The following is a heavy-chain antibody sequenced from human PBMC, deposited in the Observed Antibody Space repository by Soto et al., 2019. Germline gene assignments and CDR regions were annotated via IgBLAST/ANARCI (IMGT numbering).Heavy chain of an antibody. CDR3: AKGPKYSSTWYDY. D-gene: IGHD6-13*01. J-gene: IGHJ4*02. V-gene: IGHV3-23*01. CDR1: GFTFSSYA. Sequence: GGSLRLSCAASGFTFSSYAMNWVRQAPGKGLEWVSAISSSGNTYYADSVKGRFTISRDNSENTLFLQMNRLRAEDTAVYYCAKGPKYSSTWYDYWGQGTLVTVSS. CDR2: ISSSGNT.